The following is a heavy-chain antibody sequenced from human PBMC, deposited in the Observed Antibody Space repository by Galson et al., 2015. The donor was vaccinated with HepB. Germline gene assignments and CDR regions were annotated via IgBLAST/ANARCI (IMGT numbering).Heavy chain of an antibody. J-gene: IGHJ6*03. CDR1: GGTFSSYA. Sequence: SVKVSCKASGGTFSSYAISWVRRAPGQGLEWMGGIIPILGIANYAQKFQGRVTITADKSTSTAYMELSSLRSEDTAVYYCARGLYSGYDLPYYYYYMDVWGKGTTVTVSS. D-gene: IGHD5-12*01. CDR2: IIPILGIA. CDR3: ARGLYSGYDLPYYYYYMDV. V-gene: IGHV1-69*10.